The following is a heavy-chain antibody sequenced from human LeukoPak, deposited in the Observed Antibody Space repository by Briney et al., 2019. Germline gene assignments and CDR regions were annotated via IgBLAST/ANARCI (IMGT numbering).Heavy chain of an antibody. V-gene: IGHV4-59*01. CDR3: ARDRTGSY. CDR2: IYYSGST. D-gene: IGHD1-14*01. Sequence: KGLEWIGYIYYSGSTHYNPSLKSRVTISVDTSKNQFSLKLSSVTAADAAVYYCARDRTGSYWGQGTLVTISS. J-gene: IGHJ4*02.